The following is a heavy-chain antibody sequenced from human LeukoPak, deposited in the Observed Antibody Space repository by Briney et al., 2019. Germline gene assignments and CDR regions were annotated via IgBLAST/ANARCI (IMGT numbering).Heavy chain of an antibody. V-gene: IGHV4-38-2*02. CDR3: AREIVAGLGVSFDI. CDR2: IYHCGST. Sequence: SETLSLTCTVSGYSISSGYYWGWFRQPPAKGLLWIGGIYHCGSTYYNPSLKSRVTISVDTSKNQFSLRLRSVTAADTAVYDCAREIVAGLGVSFDIWGQGTMVTVSS. CDR1: GYSISSGYY. D-gene: IGHD6-19*01. J-gene: IGHJ3*02.